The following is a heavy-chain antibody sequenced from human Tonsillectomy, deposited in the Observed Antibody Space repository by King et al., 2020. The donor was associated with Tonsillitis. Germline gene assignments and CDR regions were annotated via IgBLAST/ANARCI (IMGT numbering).Heavy chain of an antibody. Sequence: VQLVESGGGVVQPGRSRRLSCAASGFTFSSYGMHWVRQAPGKGLEWVAVISYDGSNKYYAESVKGRFTISRDNSKNTLYLQMNSLRAEDTAVYYCAKDRWGGSSWRVDYWGQGTLVTVSS. CDR1: GFTFSSYG. CDR3: AKDRWGGSSWRVDY. CDR2: ISYDGSNK. J-gene: IGHJ4*02. V-gene: IGHV3-30*18. D-gene: IGHD6-13*01.